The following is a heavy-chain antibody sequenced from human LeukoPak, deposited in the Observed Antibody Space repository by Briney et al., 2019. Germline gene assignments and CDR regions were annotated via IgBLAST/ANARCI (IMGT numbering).Heavy chain of an antibody. J-gene: IGHJ4*02. CDR2: ISGSGGST. D-gene: IGHD3-9*01. CDR3: AKTPRDDWLQSLI. CDR1: GFTFSSYA. V-gene: IGHV3-23*01. Sequence: GGSLRLSCAASGFTFSSYAMNWVRQAPGKGLEWVSAISGSGGSTYYADSVKGRFTISRDNSKNTLYLQMNSLRAEDTAVYYCAKTPRDDWLQSLIGGQGTLVTVSS.